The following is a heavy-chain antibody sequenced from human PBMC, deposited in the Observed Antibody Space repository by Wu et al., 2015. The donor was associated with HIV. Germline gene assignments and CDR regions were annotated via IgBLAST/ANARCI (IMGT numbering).Heavy chain of an antibody. D-gene: IGHD3-3*02. CDR1: GYTFTNYD. Sequence: QVQLVQSGAEVKKPGASVKVSCKASGYTFTNYDISWVRQAPGQGLEWMGWISTYNGHTNYAQKVQGRVTMTTDTFTTTAYMELRSLRSDDTAIYYCARDWQFHVIFDDYYIDVWGEGTTVIVSS. J-gene: IGHJ6*03. V-gene: IGHV1-18*01. CDR2: ISTYNGHT. CDR3: ARDWQFHVIFDDYYIDV.